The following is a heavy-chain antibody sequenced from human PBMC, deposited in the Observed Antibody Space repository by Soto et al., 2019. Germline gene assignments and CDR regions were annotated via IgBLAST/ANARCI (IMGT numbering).Heavy chain of an antibody. CDR1: GIPVSSND. Sequence: GGSLRLSCAASGIPVSSNDMTWVRQAPGKGLEWVSVLHSGGDTYYANSVKGRFTISRHDSTNTLFLQMNSLTPEDTAVYYCARDGPYYYASRMDVWGQGTTVTVSS. CDR3: ARDGPYYYASRMDV. D-gene: IGHD3-10*01. CDR2: LHSGGDT. J-gene: IGHJ6*02. V-gene: IGHV3-53*04.